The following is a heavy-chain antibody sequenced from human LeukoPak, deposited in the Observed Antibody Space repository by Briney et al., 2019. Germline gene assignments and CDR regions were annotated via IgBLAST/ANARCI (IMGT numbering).Heavy chain of an antibody. J-gene: IGHJ3*02. Sequence: GGSLRLSCAASGFSFGDSYMSWIRQAPGQGLEWLSYIKSSDTSTFYADSVKGRFTVSRDNAKNSLYLQMNSLRAEDTAVYYCARRGNMSSHAFDIWGQGTVVTVSS. V-gene: IGHV3-11*01. D-gene: IGHD2/OR15-2a*01. CDR2: IKSSDTST. CDR1: GFSFGDSY. CDR3: ARRGNMSSHAFDI.